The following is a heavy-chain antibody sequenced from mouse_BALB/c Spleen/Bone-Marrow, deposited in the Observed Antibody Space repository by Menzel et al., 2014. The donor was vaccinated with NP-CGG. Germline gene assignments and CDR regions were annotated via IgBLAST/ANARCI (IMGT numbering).Heavy chain of an antibody. Sequence: QVQLQQSGAELVRPGSSVKISCKASGYVFSTYWMNWVKQRPGQGLEWIGQIYPGDGDTNYNGKFKSTATLTADKSPSTAYMQLSSLTSEDSAVYFCARSGYGSSYDYWGQGTTLTVSS. D-gene: IGHD1-1*01. CDR2: IYPGDGDT. CDR1: GYVFSTYW. J-gene: IGHJ2*01. V-gene: IGHV1-80*01. CDR3: ARSGYGSSYDY.